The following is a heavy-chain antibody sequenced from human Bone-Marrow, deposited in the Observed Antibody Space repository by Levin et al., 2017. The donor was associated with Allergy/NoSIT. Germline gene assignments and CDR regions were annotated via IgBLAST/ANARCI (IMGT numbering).Heavy chain of an antibody. CDR2: ISGSGGVT. V-gene: IGHV3-23*01. Sequence: PGGSLRLSCAASGFTFSNYALSWVRQAPGKGLEGVSAISGSGGVTYYADSVKGRFTISRDSSKNTLYLQMSSLRAEDTAVYYCAKSLADYSDRSAYGALDYWGQGTLVTVSS. D-gene: IGHD3-22*01. CDR1: GFTFSNYA. CDR3: AKSLADYSDRSAYGALDY. J-gene: IGHJ4*02.